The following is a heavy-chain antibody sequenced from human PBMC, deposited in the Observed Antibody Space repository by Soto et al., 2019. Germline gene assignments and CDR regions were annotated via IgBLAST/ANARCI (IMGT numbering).Heavy chain of an antibody. CDR3: ARRRSSIVATIFDY. CDR2: IYHSGST. Sequence: SETLSLTCAASSGSISSSNWWSWVRQPPGKGLEWIGEIYHSGSTNYNPSLKSRVTISVDKSKNQFSLKLSSVTAADTAVYYCARRRSSIVATIFDYWGQGTLVTVSS. CDR1: SGSISSSNW. D-gene: IGHD5-12*01. V-gene: IGHV4-4*02. J-gene: IGHJ4*02.